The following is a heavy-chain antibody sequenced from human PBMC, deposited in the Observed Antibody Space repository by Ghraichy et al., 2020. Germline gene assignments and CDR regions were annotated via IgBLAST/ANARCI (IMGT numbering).Heavy chain of an antibody. CDR2: IYYSGST. CDR1: GGSISSYY. V-gene: IGHV4-59*01. J-gene: IGHJ4*02. D-gene: IGHD5-12*01. Sequence: SQTLSLNCTVSGGSISSYYWTWIRQPPGKGLEWIGYIYYSGSTNYNPSLKSRVTISVDTSKNQFSLKLSSVTAADTAMYYCARGGYSGYDLDYWGQGTLVTVSS. CDR3: ARGGYSGYDLDY.